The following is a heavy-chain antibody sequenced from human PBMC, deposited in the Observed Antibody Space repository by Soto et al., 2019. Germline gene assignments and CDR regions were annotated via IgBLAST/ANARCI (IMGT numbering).Heavy chain of an antibody. CDR1: GGSISSGGYY. Sequence: PSETLSLTCTVSGGSISSGGYYWSWIRQHPGKGLEWIGYIYYSGSTYYNPSLKSRVTISVDTSKNQFSLELSSVTAADTAVYYCARVSLQQRNFDYWGQGTLVTVSS. CDR3: ARVSLQQRNFDY. D-gene: IGHD4-4*01. V-gene: IGHV4-31*03. CDR2: IYYSGST. J-gene: IGHJ4*02.